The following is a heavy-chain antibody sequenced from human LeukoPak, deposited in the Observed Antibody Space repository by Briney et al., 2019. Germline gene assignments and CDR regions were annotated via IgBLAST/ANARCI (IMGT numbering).Heavy chain of an antibody. D-gene: IGHD3/OR15-3a*01. CDR3: AAGLVTPY. CDR1: GFTFSTYT. J-gene: IGHJ4*02. CDR2: VSSRSSYI. Sequence: GGSLRLSCAASGFTFSTYTLNWVRQAPGKGLEWASSVSSRSSYIYYADSVRGRFTISRDNAKNSLYLQMNSLRVEDTAVYYCAAGLVTPYWGQGTLVTVSS. V-gene: IGHV3-21*01.